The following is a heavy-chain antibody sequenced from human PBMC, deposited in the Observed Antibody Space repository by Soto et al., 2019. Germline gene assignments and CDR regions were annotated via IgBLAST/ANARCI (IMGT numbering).Heavy chain of an antibody. J-gene: IGHJ4*02. CDR2: ISAYNGNT. CDR3: ARDLGKVLDTRPDY. D-gene: IGHD3-16*01. CDR1: GYTFRNYG. V-gene: IGHV1-18*01. Sequence: QVQLVPSGAEVKKPGASVKVSCKASGYTFRNYGISWVRQAPGQGLEWMGWISAYNGNTYYAQKFQGRVTMTTDTSTNTAYMDLRSLISDDTAVYYCARDLGKVLDTRPDYWGRGTLVTVS.